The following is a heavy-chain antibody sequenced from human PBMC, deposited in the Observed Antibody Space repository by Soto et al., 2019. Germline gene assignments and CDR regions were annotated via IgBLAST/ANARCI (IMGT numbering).Heavy chain of an antibody. CDR3: ARGTMIRGVTVTPRYYYGMDV. CDR2: KHDSGTT. D-gene: IGHD3-10*01. Sequence: PSETLSLTCTVSGGSMSSYYWSWIRQPPGKGLEWIGYKHDSGTTNYNPSLKSRVTISVDTSKNQVSLKVRSVTAADTAVYYCARGTMIRGVTVTPRYYYGMDVWGQGTTVTVSS. V-gene: IGHV4-59*01. J-gene: IGHJ6*02. CDR1: GGSMSSYY.